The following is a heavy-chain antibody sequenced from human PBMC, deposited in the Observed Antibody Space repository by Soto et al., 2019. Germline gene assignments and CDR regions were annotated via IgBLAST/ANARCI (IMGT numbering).Heavy chain of an antibody. J-gene: IGHJ4*02. V-gene: IGHV6-1*01. CDR1: GDSVSSNSAA. Sequence: SQTLSLTCAISGDSVSSNSAAWNWIRQSPSRGLEWLGRTYYRSKWYNDYAVSVKSRITINPDTSKNQFSLQLNSVTPEDTAVYYCARDNPWGYIYGRLDYYIDSWGQGTLLTVSS. CDR2: TYYRSKWYN. CDR3: ARDNPWGYIYGRLDYYIDS. D-gene: IGHD5-18*01.